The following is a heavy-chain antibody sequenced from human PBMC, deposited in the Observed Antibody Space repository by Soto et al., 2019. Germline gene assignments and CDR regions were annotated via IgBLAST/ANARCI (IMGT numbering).Heavy chain of an antibody. CDR1: GGSISSYS. D-gene: IGHD2-15*01. J-gene: IGHJ4*02. V-gene: IGHV4-59*01. Sequence: QLQESGPGLVKPSETLSLTCTGSGGSISSYSWSWIRQPPGKGLEWIGDIYYSGSTNFNPSLKSRVTISVDTSKNQVSLKLSSVTAADTAVYYCARGGCSGSSCYWGYFNFWGQGTPVTVSS. CDR3: ARGGCSGSSCYWGYFNF. CDR2: IYYSGST.